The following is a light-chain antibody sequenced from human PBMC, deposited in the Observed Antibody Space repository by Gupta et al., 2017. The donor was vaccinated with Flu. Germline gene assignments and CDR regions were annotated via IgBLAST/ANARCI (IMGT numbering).Light chain of an antibody. CDR2: QAS. CDR3: QQYNNWWT. J-gene: IGKJ1*01. V-gene: IGKV1-5*03. CDR1: LNIHNY. Sequence: VGDRVTITCRASLNIHNYLAWYQQKPGEAPKLLIYQASNLENGVPSRFSGSGTGTEFTLTINSLQPDDSATYYCQQYNNWWTFGQGTKVEIK.